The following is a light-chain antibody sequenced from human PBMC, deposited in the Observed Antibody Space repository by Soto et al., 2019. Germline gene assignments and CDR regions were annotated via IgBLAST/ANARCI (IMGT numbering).Light chain of an antibody. CDR3: QRYYIYAT. CDR2: RSS. J-gene: IGKJ1*01. Sequence: DIQMTQSPSTLSASVGDRVTITCRASQTISNYLTWYQQRPGKAPKLLIYRSSIIQNGVPSRFSGSGSGTEFTLTISSLQPDALASYYCQRYYIYATFGQGTRVEI. V-gene: IGKV1-5*03. CDR1: QTISNY.